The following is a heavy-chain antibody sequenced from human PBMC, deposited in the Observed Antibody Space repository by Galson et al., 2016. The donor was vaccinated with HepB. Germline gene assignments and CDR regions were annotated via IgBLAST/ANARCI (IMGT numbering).Heavy chain of an antibody. CDR1: GFTFRSYG. J-gene: IGHJ4*02. CDR3: GRWDWNDPAD. Sequence: SLRLSCAASGFTFRSYGLQWVRQAPGKGPEWLAIITYHGRNQFSADSVKGRFTISRDDSRNSVYLQMDSLREEDTAVYYCGRWDWNDPADWGQGTLVSVSS. D-gene: IGHD1-1*01. CDR2: ITYHGRNQ. V-gene: IGHV3-30*03.